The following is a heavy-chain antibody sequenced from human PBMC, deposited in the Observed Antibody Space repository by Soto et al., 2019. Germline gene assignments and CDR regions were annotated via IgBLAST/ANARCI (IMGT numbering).Heavy chain of an antibody. V-gene: IGHV1-8*01. CDR3: ASGLDYGDNYYYYGMDV. J-gene: IGHJ6*02. CDR1: GYTFTSYY. CDR2: MNPNSGNT. Sequence: ASVKVSCKASGYTFTSYYINWVRQATGQGLEWMGWMNPNSGNTGYAQKFRGRVTMTRNTSISTAYMELSSLRSEDTAVYYCASGLDYGDNYYYYGMDVWGQGTTVTVSS. D-gene: IGHD4-17*01.